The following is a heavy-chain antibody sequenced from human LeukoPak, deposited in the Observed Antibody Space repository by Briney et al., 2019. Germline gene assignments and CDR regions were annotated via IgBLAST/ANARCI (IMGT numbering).Heavy chain of an antibody. CDR3: AKDRSLWFGESHYYFDY. CDR2: ISSSSSYI. V-gene: IGHV3-21*01. D-gene: IGHD3-10*01. J-gene: IGHJ4*02. Sequence: GGSLRLSCAASGFTFSRYSMNWVRQAPGKGLEWVSSISSSSSYIYYADSVKGRFTISRDNSKNTLYLQMNSLRAEDTAVYYCAKDRSLWFGESHYYFDYWGQGTLVTVSS. CDR1: GFTFSRYS.